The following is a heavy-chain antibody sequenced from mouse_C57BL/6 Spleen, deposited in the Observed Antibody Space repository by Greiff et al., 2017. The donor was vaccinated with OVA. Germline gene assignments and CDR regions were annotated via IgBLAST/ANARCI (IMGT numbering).Heavy chain of an antibody. CDR3: ARTPYYGSSTWFAY. D-gene: IGHD1-1*01. CDR1: GYTFTSYW. V-gene: IGHV1-52*01. CDR2: IDPSDSET. Sequence: QVQLQQPGAELVRPGSSVKLSCKASGYTFTSYWMHWVKQRPIQGLEWIGNIDPSDSETHYNQKFKDKATLTVDKSSSTAYMQLSSLTSEDSAVYYCARTPYYGSSTWFAYWGQGTLVTVSA. J-gene: IGHJ3*01.